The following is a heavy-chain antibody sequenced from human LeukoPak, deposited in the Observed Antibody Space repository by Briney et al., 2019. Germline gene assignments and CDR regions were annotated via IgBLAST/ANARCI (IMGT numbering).Heavy chain of an antibody. J-gene: IGHJ6*03. CDR1: GYTFTSYY. V-gene: IGHV1-2*02. CDR3: AREAAAGFDYYYHLDV. Sequence: GASVKVSCKASGYTFTSYYIHWARQAPGQGLEWMGWINPNSGGTKFAQKFQGRVTLTRDTSISTAYIELTRLKSDDTAIYYCAREAAAGFDYYYHLDVWGNGTTVTVSS. CDR2: INPNSGGT. D-gene: IGHD6-25*01.